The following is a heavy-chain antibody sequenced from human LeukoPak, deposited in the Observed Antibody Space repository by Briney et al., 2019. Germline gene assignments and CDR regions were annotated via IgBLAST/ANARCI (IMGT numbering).Heavy chain of an antibody. CDR3: ARETIQLWQFDC. J-gene: IGHJ4*02. Sequence: MPSETLSLTCTVSGGSISTYYWSWIRQPPGKGLEWIGYIYYSGSTNYNPSLKSRVTISVDTSKNQFSLNLSSVTAADTAVYYCARETIQLWQFDCWGQGTLVTVSS. D-gene: IGHD5-18*01. CDR1: GGSISTYY. CDR2: IYYSGST. V-gene: IGHV4-59*01.